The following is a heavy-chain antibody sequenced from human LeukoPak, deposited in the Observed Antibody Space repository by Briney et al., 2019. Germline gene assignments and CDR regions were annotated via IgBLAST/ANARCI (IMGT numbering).Heavy chain of an antibody. D-gene: IGHD6-19*01. CDR3: AREAIAVAGTRGYYFDY. CDR1: GFTVSSNY. Sequence: QPGGSLRLSCAASGFTVSSNYMSWVRQAPGKGLEWVSVIYSGGSTYYADSVKGRFTISRDNSKNTLYLQMNSLRAEDTAVYYCAREAIAVAGTRGYYFDYWGQGTLVTVSS. CDR2: IYSGGST. J-gene: IGHJ4*02. V-gene: IGHV3-53*05.